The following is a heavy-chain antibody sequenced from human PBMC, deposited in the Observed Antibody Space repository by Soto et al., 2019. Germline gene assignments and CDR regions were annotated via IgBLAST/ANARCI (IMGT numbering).Heavy chain of an antibody. CDR1: GGSISSYY. CDR3: ARGATIFGVGYGMDV. D-gene: IGHD3-3*01. Sequence: PSETVSLTCTVSGGSISSYYWSWIRQPPGKGLEWIGYIYYSGSTNYNPSLKSRVTISVDTSKNQFSLKLSSVTAADTAVYYCARGATIFGVGYGMDVWGQGTTVTVSS. V-gene: IGHV4-59*01. CDR2: IYYSGST. J-gene: IGHJ6*02.